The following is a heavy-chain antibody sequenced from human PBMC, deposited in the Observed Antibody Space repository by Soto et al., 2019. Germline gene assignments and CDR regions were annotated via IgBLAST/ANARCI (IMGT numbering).Heavy chain of an antibody. J-gene: IGHJ6*02. CDR3: ASGGRNVVVPAATLTYYYYYGMDV. CDR1: GGTFSSYA. D-gene: IGHD2-2*01. CDR2: IIPIFGTA. Sequence: QVQLVQSGAEVKKPGSSVKVSCKASGGTFSSYAISWVRQAPGQGLEWMGGIIPIFGTANYAQKFQGRVTITADESTSTDYMELSSLRSEDTAVYYCASGGRNVVVPAATLTYYYYYGMDVWGQGTTVTVSS. V-gene: IGHV1-69*01.